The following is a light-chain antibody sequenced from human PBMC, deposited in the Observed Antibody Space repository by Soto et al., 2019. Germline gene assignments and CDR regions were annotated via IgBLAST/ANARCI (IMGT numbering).Light chain of an antibody. V-gene: IGKV1-27*01. CDR2: GAS. CDR3: QTYNSAPLT. J-gene: IGKJ4*01. CDR1: QDINNY. Sequence: DIQMTQSPSSLSASVGYRVTITCRASQDINNYLAWYQQKPVKVPKLLIYGASTLHSGVPSRFSGSGSGTDFTLTISRLQPGDVATYYCQTYNSAPLTFGGGTKGDI.